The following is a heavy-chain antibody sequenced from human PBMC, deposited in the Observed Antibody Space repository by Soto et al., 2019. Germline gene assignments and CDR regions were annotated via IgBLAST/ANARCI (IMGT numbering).Heavy chain of an antibody. D-gene: IGHD3-16*01. J-gene: IGHJ5*02. V-gene: IGHV4-4*02. CDR2: IYHSGST. CDR3: ARVGGINWFDP. CDR1: GDSISSDKW. Sequence: SETLSLTCAVSGDSISSDKWWSWIRQPPGKGLQWIGEIYHSGSTKYNPSLKSRVIISVDKSKNQFSLKLSSVTAADTAVYYCARVGGINWFDPWGQGTLVTVS.